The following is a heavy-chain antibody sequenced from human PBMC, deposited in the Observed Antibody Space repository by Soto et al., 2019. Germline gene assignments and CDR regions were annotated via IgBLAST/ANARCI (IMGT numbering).Heavy chain of an antibody. CDR1: GGSVSSGNQY. CDR3: ASGSSVSAYIDS. V-gene: IGHV4-61*01. J-gene: IGHJ4*02. D-gene: IGHD6-13*01. CDR2: IYNSGST. Sequence: SDTLSLTCTVSGGSVSSGNQYWSWIRQPPGKGLEWIGYIYNSGSTDYNPSLKSRVSISVDTSKNQFSLNLSSVTAADTAMYLCASGSSVSAYIDSWGQGTLVTVSS.